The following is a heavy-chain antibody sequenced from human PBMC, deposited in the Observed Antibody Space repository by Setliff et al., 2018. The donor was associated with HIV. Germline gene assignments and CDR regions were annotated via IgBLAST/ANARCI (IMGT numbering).Heavy chain of an antibody. CDR1: GGSFSGYY. Sequence: SETLSLTCAVYGGSFSGYYWSWIRQPPGKGLEWIGEINHSGSTNYNPSLKRRVTISVDTSMDQFSLKLNSVTAADTAVYYCAAASSWDPLLDYWGQGTLVTASS. CDR2: INHSGST. D-gene: IGHD6-13*01. J-gene: IGHJ4*02. V-gene: IGHV4-34*01. CDR3: AAASSWDPLLDY.